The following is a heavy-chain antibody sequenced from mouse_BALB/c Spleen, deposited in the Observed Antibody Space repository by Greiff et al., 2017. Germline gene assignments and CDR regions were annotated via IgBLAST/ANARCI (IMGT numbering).Heavy chain of an antibody. CDR3: ATYRYDGPYYFDY. D-gene: IGHD2-14*01. J-gene: IGHJ2*01. CDR2: IWGDGST. Sequence: VKLVESGPGLVAPSQSLSITCTVSGFSLTGYGVNWVRQPPGKGLEWLGMIWGDGSTDYNSALKSRLSISKDNSKSQVFLKMNSLQTDDTARYYCATYRYDGPYYFDYWGQGTTLTVSS. CDR1: GFSLTGYG. V-gene: IGHV2-6-7*01.